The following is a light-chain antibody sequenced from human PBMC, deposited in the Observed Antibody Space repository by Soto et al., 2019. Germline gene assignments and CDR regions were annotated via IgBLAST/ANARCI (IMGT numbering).Light chain of an antibody. J-gene: IGKJ5*01. V-gene: IGKV1-39*01. CDR2: AAS. CDR3: QQSYRT. CDR1: QSISSY. Sequence: DIQMTQSPSSLSASVGDRVTITCRASQSISSYLNWYQQKPGKAPKLLIYAASSLQSGVPSRFSGSGSGTDFTLTISSLQPEDFATYYCQQSYRTFGQGTRLRL.